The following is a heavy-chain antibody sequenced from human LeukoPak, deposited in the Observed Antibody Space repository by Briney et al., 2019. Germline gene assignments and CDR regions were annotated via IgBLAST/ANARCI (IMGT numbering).Heavy chain of an antibody. V-gene: IGHV1-18*01. CDR3: ARVNVGYHPPFDI. CDR2: ISAYNGNT. Sequence: ASVKVSCKASGYTFTSYGISWVRQAPGQGLEWMGWISAYNGNTNYAQKLQGRDSITTDTSTRTAYMELRSLRSDDTAVYYCARVNVGYHPPFDIWGQGTMVTVSS. D-gene: IGHD5-12*01. J-gene: IGHJ3*02. CDR1: GYTFTSYG.